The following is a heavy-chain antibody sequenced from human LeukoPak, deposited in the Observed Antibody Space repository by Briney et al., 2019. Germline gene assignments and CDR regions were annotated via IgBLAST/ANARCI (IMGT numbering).Heavy chain of an antibody. CDR3: ARSGGFYFDVL. D-gene: IGHD3-22*01. V-gene: IGHV4-59*08. J-gene: IGHJ4*02. CDR1: GGSMSSFY. Sequence: KPSETLSLTCTVSGGSMSSFYWTWIRQPPGKGLEWIRYIYYSGTTSYNPSLQSRITISLDTSKNQFSLRLSSVTAADTAVYYCARSGGFYFDVLWGQGTLVTVSS. CDR2: IYYSGTT.